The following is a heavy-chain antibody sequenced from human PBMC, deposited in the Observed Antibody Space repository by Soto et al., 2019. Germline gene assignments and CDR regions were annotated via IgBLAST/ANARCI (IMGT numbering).Heavy chain of an antibody. J-gene: IGHJ4*02. Sequence: GASLRFSRPVSGFSFGSHAISWVRQAPGKGLECVSGISGSGGTTFYADSVKGRFTISRDNSKKTLYLQMNSLRAEDTAVYYCAKTPYDFWSSGQYLFDHWGQGTLVT. CDR3: AKTPYDFWSSGQYLFDH. D-gene: IGHD3-3*01. CDR1: GFSFGSHA. CDR2: ISGSGGTT. V-gene: IGHV3-23*01.